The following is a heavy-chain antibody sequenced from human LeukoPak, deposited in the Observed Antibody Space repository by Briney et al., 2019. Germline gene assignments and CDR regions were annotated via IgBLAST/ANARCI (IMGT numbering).Heavy chain of an antibody. CDR3: ARQTYYYDSSGYYYNWFDP. V-gene: IGHV3-23*01. D-gene: IGHD3-22*01. Sequence: PGGSLRLSCAASGFTFSSYAMSWVRQAPGKGLEWVSAISGSGGSTYYADSVKGRFTISRDNSKNTLYLQMNSLRAEDTAVYYCARQTYYYDSSGYYYNWFDPWGQGTLVAVSS. CDR1: GFTFSSYA. CDR2: ISGSGGST. J-gene: IGHJ5*02.